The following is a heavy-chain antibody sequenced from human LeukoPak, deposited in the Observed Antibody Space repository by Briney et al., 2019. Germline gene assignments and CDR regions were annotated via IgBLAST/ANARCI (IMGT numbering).Heavy chain of an antibody. CDR1: GGSFSGYY. V-gene: IGHV4-34*01. D-gene: IGHD3-10*01. CDR3: ARHEGNYYGSGSYYKGRFDY. Sequence: SETLSLTCAVYGGSFSGYYWSWIRQPPGKGLEWIGEINHSGSTNYNPSLKSRVTISVDTSKNQFSLKLSSVTAADTAVYYCARHEGNYYGSGSYYKGRFDYWGQGTLVTVSS. CDR2: INHSGST. J-gene: IGHJ4*02.